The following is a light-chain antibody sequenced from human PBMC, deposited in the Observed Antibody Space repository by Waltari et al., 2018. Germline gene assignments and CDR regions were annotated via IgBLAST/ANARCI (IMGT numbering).Light chain of an antibody. Sequence: SSELTPDPAVSVAMGQAVRMTCQGNSLRSYSARRYQQRPGQAPRLVMYDKTNRPSGVPDRFSGSSSHNTASLTITGAQAEDEASYYCHSRDASGVGGSFGGGTKLTVL. J-gene: IGLJ2*01. CDR2: DKT. V-gene: IGLV3-19*01. CDR1: SLRSYS. CDR3: HSRDASGVGGS.